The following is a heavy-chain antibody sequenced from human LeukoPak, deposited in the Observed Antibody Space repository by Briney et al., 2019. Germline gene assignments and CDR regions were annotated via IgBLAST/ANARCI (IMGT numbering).Heavy chain of an antibody. D-gene: IGHD2-21*01. V-gene: IGHV3-48*03. J-gene: IGHJ4*02. CDR3: ARHDTGDAFDF. CDR2: ISNGGSTI. CDR1: GFNFDHAE. Sequence: PGGSLRLSCAASGFNFDHAEMNWVRQAPGKGLQWIAYISNGGSTIHYADSVKGRFTISRDNAKNSLSLQMNSLRAEDTGIYYCARHDTGDAFDFWGQGARVTVSS.